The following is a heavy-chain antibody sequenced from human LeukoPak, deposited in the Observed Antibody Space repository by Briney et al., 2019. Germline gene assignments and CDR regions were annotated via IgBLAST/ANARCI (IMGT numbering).Heavy chain of an antibody. V-gene: IGHV3-7*01. CDR1: GFTFGRYS. J-gene: IGHJ6*03. CDR3: ARDECSSTSCTQTNYYYYYMDV. CDR2: IKKDGSEK. D-gene: IGHD2-2*01. Sequence: GGSLRLSCAASGFTFGRYSMNWVRQAPGKGLGWVANIKKDGSEKYYVDSVEGRFTISRDNAKTSLYLQMNSLRAEDTAVYYCARDECSSTSCTQTNYYYYYMDVWGKGTTVTVSS.